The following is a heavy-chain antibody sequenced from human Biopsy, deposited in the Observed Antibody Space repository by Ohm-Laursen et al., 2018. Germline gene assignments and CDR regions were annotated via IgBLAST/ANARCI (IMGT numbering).Heavy chain of an antibody. CDR3: AGRPWPNAFDI. J-gene: IGHJ3*02. CDR2: IYYSGST. CDR1: GGSVNSYS. D-gene: IGHD5-12*01. Sequence: GTLSLTWTVSGGSVNSYSWSWIRQPPGKGLEWIGYIYYSGSTNYNPSLKSRVTISVDRSKNHFSLELSSVTAADTAVYYCAGRPWPNAFDIWGQGTMVTVSS. V-gene: IGHV4-59*02.